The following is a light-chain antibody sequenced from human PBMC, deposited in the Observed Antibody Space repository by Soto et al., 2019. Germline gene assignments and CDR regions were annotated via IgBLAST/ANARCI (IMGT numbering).Light chain of an antibody. CDR2: GAS. CDR3: QQRTRWPMT. J-gene: IGKJ5*01. Sequence: EIVLTQSPGTLSLSPGERATLSCRASQSVSSSYLAWHQQKPGQAPRLLIHGASNRATGIPDRFSGSGSGTDYTLTISSLEPEDFAVYYCQQRTRWPMTFGQGTRLEIK. CDR1: QSVSSSY. V-gene: IGKV3D-20*02.